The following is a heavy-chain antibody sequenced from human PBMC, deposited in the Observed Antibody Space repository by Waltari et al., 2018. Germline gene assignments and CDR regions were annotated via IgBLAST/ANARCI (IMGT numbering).Heavy chain of an antibody. D-gene: IGHD3-22*01. CDR3: ARDRGTHYDSSGHYYYYYGMDV. V-gene: IGHV4-59*01. CDR2: GST. J-gene: IGHJ6*02. Sequence: GSTNYNPSLKSRVTISVDTSKNQFSLKLSSVTAADTAVYYCARDRGTHYDSSGHYYYYYGMDVWGQGTTVTVSS.